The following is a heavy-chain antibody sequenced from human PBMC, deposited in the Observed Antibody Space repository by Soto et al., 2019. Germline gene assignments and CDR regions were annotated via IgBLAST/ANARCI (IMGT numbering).Heavy chain of an antibody. CDR1: GFTFSSDW. Sequence: GGSLRLSCATSGFTFSSDWMHWVRQAPGKGLVWVSRINKDGSYRNYADFVEGRFTISRDDAKSELYLQMDRLRAEDTAVYYCARGGLEPFDYLGQVARVTVSS. D-gene: IGHD1-1*01. CDR2: INKDGSYR. J-gene: IGHJ4*02. CDR3: ARGGLEPFDY. V-gene: IGHV3-74*01.